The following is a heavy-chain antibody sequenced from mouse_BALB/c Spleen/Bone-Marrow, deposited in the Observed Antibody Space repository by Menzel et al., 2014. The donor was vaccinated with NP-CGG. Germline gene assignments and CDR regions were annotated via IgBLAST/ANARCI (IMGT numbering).Heavy chain of an antibody. Sequence: EVKLMESGGNLVQPGGSLKLSCAASGFTFSSYTMSWVRQTPEKRLEWVAYISNGGGSTYYPDTVKGRFTISRDNATNTLYLQMSSLKSEDTAMYYCARQSYEGFAYWGQGTLVTASA. CDR1: GFTFSSYT. CDR2: ISNGGGST. J-gene: IGHJ3*01. D-gene: IGHD2-3*01. CDR3: ARQSYEGFAY. V-gene: IGHV5-12-2*01.